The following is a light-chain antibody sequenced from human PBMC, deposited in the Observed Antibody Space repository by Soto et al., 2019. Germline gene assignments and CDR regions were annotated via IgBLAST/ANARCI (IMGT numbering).Light chain of an antibody. CDR2: GAS. J-gene: IGKJ1*01. Sequence: EIVLTQSPGTLSLSPGERATLSCRASQSVSNSYLAWYQQKPGQGPRLLIYGASSRATGIPDRFSGSGSGTDFTLTISRLEPEDFAVYYCQQYDGSPSTFGQGTKVDIK. CDR1: QSVSNSY. V-gene: IGKV3-20*01. CDR3: QQYDGSPST.